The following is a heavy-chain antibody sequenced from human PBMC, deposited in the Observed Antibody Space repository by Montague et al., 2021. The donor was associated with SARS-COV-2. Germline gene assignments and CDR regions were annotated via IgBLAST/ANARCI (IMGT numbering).Heavy chain of an antibody. Sequence: SETLSLTCTVSGDSIRNYFWSWIRQPPGKGLEWIGYIYYYGNTHYNSSLKSRATISIDTSRNLFSLQLSSVTTADTAVYFCAKEFASGSINLAYWGQGVLVTVSS. J-gene: IGHJ4*02. CDR3: AKEFASGSINLAY. CDR1: GDSIRNYF. V-gene: IGHV4-59*01. D-gene: IGHD3-10*01. CDR2: IYYYGNT.